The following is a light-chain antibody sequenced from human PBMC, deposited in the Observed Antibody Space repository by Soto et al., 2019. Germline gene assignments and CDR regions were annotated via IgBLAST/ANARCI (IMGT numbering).Light chain of an antibody. J-gene: IGKJ1*01. Sequence: EIVMTQSPVTLSLSPGERAPLFCRASQSVGNNLAWYQQKPGQAPRLLIYGASTRATGIPARFSGSGSGTEFTLTISSLQSEDFAVYYCQQYYNRGTFGQGTKVEVK. CDR3: QQYYNRGT. CDR1: QSVGNN. CDR2: GAS. V-gene: IGKV3-15*01.